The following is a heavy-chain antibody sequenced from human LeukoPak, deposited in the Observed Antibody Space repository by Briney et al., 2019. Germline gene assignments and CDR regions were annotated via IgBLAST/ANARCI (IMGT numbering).Heavy chain of an antibody. D-gene: IGHD5-18*01. CDR3: ARSTDTAMVTVYYYYMDV. J-gene: IGHJ6*03. CDR1: GFTFSSYW. CDR2: IKQDGSEK. Sequence: AGGSLRLSCAASGFTFSSYWMSWVRQAPGKGLEWVANIKQDGSEKYYVDSVKGRFTISRDNAKNSLYLQMNSLRAEDTAVYYCARSTDTAMVTVYYYYMDVWGKGTTVTVSS. V-gene: IGHV3-7*01.